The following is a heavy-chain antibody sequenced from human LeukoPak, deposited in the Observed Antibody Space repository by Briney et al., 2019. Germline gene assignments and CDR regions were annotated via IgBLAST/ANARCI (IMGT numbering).Heavy chain of an antibody. Sequence: GASVKVSCKASGYTFTGYYMHWVRQAPGQGLEWMGWINPNSGGTNYAQKFQGRVPMTRDTSISTAYMELSRLRSDDTAVYYCARDGLSSSYYYMDVWGKGTTVTVSS. CDR3: ARDGLSSSYYYMDV. CDR1: GYTFTGYY. V-gene: IGHV1-2*02. J-gene: IGHJ6*03. CDR2: INPNSGGT. D-gene: IGHD6-6*01.